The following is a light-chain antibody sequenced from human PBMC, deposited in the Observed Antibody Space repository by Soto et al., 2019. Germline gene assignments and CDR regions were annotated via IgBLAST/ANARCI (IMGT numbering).Light chain of an antibody. CDR2: DAS. CDR3: QQRSNWPLT. J-gene: IGKJ3*01. CDR1: QIVSSY. V-gene: IGKV3-11*01. Sequence: EIVLTQSPATLSLSPGERATLSCRASQIVSSYLAWYQQKPGQAPGLLIYDASNRATGIPARFSGSGSGTDFTLTISSLEPEDFAVYYCQQRSNWPLTFGPGTKVDIK.